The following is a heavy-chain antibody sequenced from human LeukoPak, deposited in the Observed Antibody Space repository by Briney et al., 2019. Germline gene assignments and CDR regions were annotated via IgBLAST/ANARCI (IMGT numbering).Heavy chain of an antibody. D-gene: IGHD2/OR15-2a*01. CDR2: TYYRSKWYY. CDR1: GDFVSSNSAS. CDR3: ARAVYPVYGY. J-gene: IGHJ4*02. Sequence: SQTLSLTCAISGDFVSSNSASWNWIRQSPSRGLEWLGMTYYRSKWYYEYAVSVRSRITINPDTSKNQFSLHLNSVTPEDTAVYYCARAVYPVYGYWGQGTLVTVSS. V-gene: IGHV6-1*01.